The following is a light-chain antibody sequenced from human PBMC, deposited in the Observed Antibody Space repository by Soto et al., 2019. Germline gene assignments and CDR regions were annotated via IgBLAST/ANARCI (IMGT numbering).Light chain of an antibody. CDR3: QQLKIYPFT. J-gene: IGKJ5*01. CDR1: QGISSA. V-gene: IGKV1-13*02. CDR2: DAS. Sequence: AIQLTQSPSSLSASVGDRVSITCRASQGISSALAWYQHKPGKPPKILIYDASSLQSGVPSRFSGSESGTECTLTISSLQPEDFATYYCQQLKIYPFTFGQGKRLPIK.